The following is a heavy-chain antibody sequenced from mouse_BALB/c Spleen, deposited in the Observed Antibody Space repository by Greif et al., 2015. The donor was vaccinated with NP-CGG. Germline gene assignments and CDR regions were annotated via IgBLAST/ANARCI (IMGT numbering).Heavy chain of an antibody. CDR3: ARSDGYYWFAY. Sequence: VQLQQSGAELVRPGSSVKISCKASGYAFSSYWMNWVKQRPGQGLEWIGQIYPGDGDTNYNGKFKGKATLTADKSSSTAYMQRSSLTSEDSAVYFCARSDGYYWFAYWGQGTLVTVSA. J-gene: IGHJ3*01. D-gene: IGHD2-3*01. CDR2: IYPGDGDT. V-gene: IGHV1-80*01. CDR1: GYAFSSYW.